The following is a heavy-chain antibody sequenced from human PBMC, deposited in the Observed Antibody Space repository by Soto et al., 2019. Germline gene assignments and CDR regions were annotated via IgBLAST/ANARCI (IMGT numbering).Heavy chain of an antibody. CDR2: INGDGSST. V-gene: IGHV3-74*01. Sequence: EVQLVESGGGLVQQGGSLRLSCAASGFTFSSYWMHWVRQVPGKGLVWVSRINGDGSSTSYADFVKGRVTITRDNAKNTVYLQMNSLRAEDTAVYYCARAGYSSGWYYFDYWGQGALVTASS. J-gene: IGHJ4*02. CDR3: ARAGYSSGWYYFDY. D-gene: IGHD6-19*01. CDR1: GFTFSSYW.